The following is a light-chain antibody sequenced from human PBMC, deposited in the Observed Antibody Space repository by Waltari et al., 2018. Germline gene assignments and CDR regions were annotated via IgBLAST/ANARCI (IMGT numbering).Light chain of an antibody. J-gene: IGLJ2*01. CDR3: QSYDRSTVI. CDR1: SGSIASNY. Sequence: NFILTQPHSVSESPGKTITISCTRSSGSIASNYVQWYRQRPGSAPTTLINEDNQGAPGVPYRFSGAIDYSSNSAFLTISTLKTEDEADYYCQSYDRSTVIFGGGTKLTVL. CDR2: EDN. V-gene: IGLV6-57*03.